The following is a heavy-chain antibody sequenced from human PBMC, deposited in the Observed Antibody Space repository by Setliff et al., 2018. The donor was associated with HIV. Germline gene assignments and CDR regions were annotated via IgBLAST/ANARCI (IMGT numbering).Heavy chain of an antibody. Sequence: ASVKVFCKASGYTFIDYNIHWVRQAPGKGLEWMGRADPEDGETIYAEKFRGRVTITADTSTDAAYVKLSSLRSEDTAVYYCATDACTIDACYSSGGPWGQGTLVTVSS. CDR2: ADPEDGET. CDR3: ATDACTIDACYSSGGP. CDR1: GYTFIDYN. V-gene: IGHV1-69-2*01. D-gene: IGHD2-15*01. J-gene: IGHJ5*02.